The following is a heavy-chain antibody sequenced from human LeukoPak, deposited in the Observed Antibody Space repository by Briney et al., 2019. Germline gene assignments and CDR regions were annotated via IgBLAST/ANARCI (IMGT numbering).Heavy chain of an antibody. CDR3: ARGYYDSSGYIPDAFDI. V-gene: IGHV3-33*01. Sequence: GGSLRLSCAASGFTFSSYGMHWVRQAPGKGLEWVAVIWYDRSNKYYADSVKGRFTISRDNSKNTLYLQMNSLRAEDTAVYYCARGYYDSSGYIPDAFDIWGQGTMVTVSS. CDR1: GFTFSSYG. J-gene: IGHJ3*02. D-gene: IGHD3-22*01. CDR2: IWYDRSNK.